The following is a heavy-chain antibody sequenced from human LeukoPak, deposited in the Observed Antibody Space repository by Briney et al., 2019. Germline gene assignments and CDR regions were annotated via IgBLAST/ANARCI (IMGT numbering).Heavy chain of an antibody. D-gene: IGHD2-2*01. CDR2: IYYSGST. CDR1: GGSFSGYY. V-gene: IGHV4-39*01. J-gene: IGHJ2*01. Sequence: SETLSLTCAVYGGSFSGYYWGWVRQPPGKALEWIGSIYYSGSTYYNPCLRSRVTISLDTSKNQFSLKLSSVTAADTAVYYCARSGGYCGSTPCHVKYFDLWGRGTLVTVSS. CDR3: ARSGGYCGSTPCHVKYFDL.